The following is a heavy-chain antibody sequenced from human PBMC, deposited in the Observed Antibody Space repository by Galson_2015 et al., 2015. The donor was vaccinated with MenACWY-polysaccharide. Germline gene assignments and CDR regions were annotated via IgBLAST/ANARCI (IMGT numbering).Heavy chain of an antibody. D-gene: IGHD3-10*01. J-gene: IGHJ4*02. CDR3: ARERWVRGVFFDQ. CDR2: IKQDGSEK. CDR1: GFTFGNFW. Sequence: SLRLSCPASGFTFGNFWMSWSRQAPGKGLGWVASIKQDGSEKYLVDSVKGRSTISRDNAEHSLFLQMNSLRAEDTAVYYCARERWVRGVFFDQWGQGTLVTVSS. V-gene: IGHV3-7*01.